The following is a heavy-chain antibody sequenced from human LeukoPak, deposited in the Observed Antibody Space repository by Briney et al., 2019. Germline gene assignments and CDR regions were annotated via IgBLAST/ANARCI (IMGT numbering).Heavy chain of an antibody. CDR3: TKDQQVGAAAYYFDS. Sequence: GGSLRLSCAASGFTFSRYGLHWVRQAPGKGLEWVAVIANDGKDKKYADSVKGRFSISRDNSKSTLYLQMNSLRAEDTGVCYCTKDQQVGAAAYYFDSWGQGTLVTVLS. V-gene: IGHV3-30*18. CDR1: GFTFSRYG. J-gene: IGHJ4*02. D-gene: IGHD6-13*01. CDR2: IANDGKDK.